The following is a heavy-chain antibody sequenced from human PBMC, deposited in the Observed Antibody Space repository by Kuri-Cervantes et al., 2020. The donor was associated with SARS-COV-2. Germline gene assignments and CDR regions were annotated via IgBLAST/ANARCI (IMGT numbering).Heavy chain of an antibody. CDR3: VRHRPTSGYFQH. CDR2: IYYSGST. Sequence: ESLKISCIVSGGSISSSSYYWGWIRQPPGKGLEWIGSIYYSGSTYYNPSLKSRVTISVDTSKNQFSLKLSSVTAADTAVYYCVRHRPTSGYFQHWGQGTLVTVSS. D-gene: IGHD2-2*01. V-gene: IGHV4-39*01. CDR1: GGSISSSSYY. J-gene: IGHJ1*01.